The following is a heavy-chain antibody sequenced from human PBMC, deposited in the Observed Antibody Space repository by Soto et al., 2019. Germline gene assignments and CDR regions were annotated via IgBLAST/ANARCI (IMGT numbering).Heavy chain of an antibody. CDR1: GGSISSSNW. CDR2: IYHSGST. V-gene: IGHV4-4*02. Sequence: QVQLQESGPGLVKPSGTLSLTCAVSGGSISSSNWWSWVRQPPGKGLEWIGEIYHSGSTNYNPSLKSRVTVSVDKSNNQFSLKLSSVTAADTAVYYCASPAHYEWVYYYGMDVGGQGTTVTVSS. D-gene: IGHD2-8*01. J-gene: IGHJ6*02. CDR3: ASPAHYEWVYYYGMDV.